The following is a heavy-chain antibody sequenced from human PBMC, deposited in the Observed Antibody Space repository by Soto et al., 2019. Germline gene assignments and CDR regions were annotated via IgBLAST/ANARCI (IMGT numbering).Heavy chain of an antibody. CDR3: ASSCSSTSCYHNWFDP. V-gene: IGHV1-18*04. CDR1: GYTFTSYG. Sequence: WASVKVSCKASGYTFTSYGISWVRQAPGQGLEWMGWISAYNGNTNYAQKLQGRVTMTTDTSTSTAYMELRSLRSDDTAVYYCASSCSSTSCYHNWFDPWGRGTLVTVSS. J-gene: IGHJ5*02. CDR2: ISAYNGNT. D-gene: IGHD2-2*01.